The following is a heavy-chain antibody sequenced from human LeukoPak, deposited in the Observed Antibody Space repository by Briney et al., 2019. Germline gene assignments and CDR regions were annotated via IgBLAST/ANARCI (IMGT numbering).Heavy chain of an antibody. CDR1: GFTFSDYY. V-gene: IGHV3-11*06. CDR3: ARDPRTVRI. Sequence: GGSLRLSCAASGFTFSDYYMTWVRQPPGKGLEWLSYISENSGDTNYADSVEGRFTVSRDNAKNSLYLQMNSLRVEDTAVYYCARDPRTVRIWGQGTLVTVSS. CDR2: ISENSGDT. D-gene: IGHD1-1*01. J-gene: IGHJ4*02.